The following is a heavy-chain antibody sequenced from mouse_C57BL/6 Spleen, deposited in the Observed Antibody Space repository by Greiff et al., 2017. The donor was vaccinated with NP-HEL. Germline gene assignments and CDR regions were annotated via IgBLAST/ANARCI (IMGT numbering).Heavy chain of an antibody. D-gene: IGHD2-4*01. V-gene: IGHV1-66*01. Sequence: QVQLQQSGPELVKPGASVKISCKASGYSFTSYYIHWVKQRPGQGLEWIGWIYPGSGNTKYNEKFKGKATLTADTSSSTAYMQLSSLTSEDSAVYYCARSNDYAANYFDGWGKGATLTVSS. J-gene: IGHJ2*01. CDR2: IYPGSGNT. CDR1: GYSFTSYY. CDR3: ARSNDYAANYFDG.